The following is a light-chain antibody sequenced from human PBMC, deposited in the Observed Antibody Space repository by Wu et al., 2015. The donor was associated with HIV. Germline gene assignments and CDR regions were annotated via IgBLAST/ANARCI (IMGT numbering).Light chain of an antibody. CDR3: QQRANWPIT. CDR1: QHVNSRY. Sequence: ETVLTQSPGTLSLSPGESVTLSCRASQHVNSRYLAWYQQKPGQAPRLLIYDASSRASGVPGRFSGSGSGTDFTLTISGLEPEDFAVYYCQQRANWPITFGGGTKVEIK. CDR2: DAS. J-gene: IGKJ4*01. V-gene: IGKV3D-20*02.